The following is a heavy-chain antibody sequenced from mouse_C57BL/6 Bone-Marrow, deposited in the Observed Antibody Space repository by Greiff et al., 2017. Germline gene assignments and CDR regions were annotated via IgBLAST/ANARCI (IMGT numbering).Heavy chain of an antibody. J-gene: IGHJ4*01. CDR3: ARGDYDYAYYYAMDY. D-gene: IGHD2-4*01. Sequence: QVQLQQPGAELVKPGASVKLSCKASGYTFTSYWMHWVKQRPGQGLEWIGMIHPNSGSTNYNEKFKSKATLTVDKSSSPAYMQLSSLTSEDSAVYYCARGDYDYAYYYAMDYWGQGTSVTVSS. CDR2: IHPNSGST. CDR1: GYTFTSYW. V-gene: IGHV1-64*01.